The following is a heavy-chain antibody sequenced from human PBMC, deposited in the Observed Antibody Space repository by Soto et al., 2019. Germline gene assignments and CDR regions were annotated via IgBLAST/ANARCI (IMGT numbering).Heavy chain of an antibody. CDR1: GFTIGAYG. J-gene: IGHJ6*03. D-gene: IGHD3-10*01. V-gene: IGHV3-64*01. CDR3: ARDVGSGNYYKEVYYYYYMDV. Sequence: EVQLVESGGGLVQPGDSLRLSCAASGFTIGAYGLHWVRQAPGKALEYISAISSYGGNIYYANSVKGRFTISRDNSKNTLYLQMGSLRAEDMGVYYCARDVGSGNYYKEVYYYYYMDVWGKGTTVTVSS. CDR2: ISSYGGNI.